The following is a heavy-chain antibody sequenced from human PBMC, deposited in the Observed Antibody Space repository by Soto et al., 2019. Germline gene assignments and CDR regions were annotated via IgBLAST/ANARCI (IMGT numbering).Heavy chain of an antibody. V-gene: IGHV3-11*05. CDR3: AKEFLRPFDY. Sequence: SGGSLRLSCAAAGFTFSDYYMSWIRQAPGKGLEWVSYISSSSSYTNYADSVKGRFTISRDNAKNSLYLQMNSLRAEDTAVYYCAKEFLRPFDYWGQGTLVTVSS. CDR2: ISSSSSYT. CDR1: GFTFSDYY. J-gene: IGHJ4*02.